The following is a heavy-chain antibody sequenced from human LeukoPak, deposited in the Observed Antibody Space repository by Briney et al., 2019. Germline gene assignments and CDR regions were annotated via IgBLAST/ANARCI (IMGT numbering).Heavy chain of an antibody. V-gene: IGHV1-18*01. CDR2: NSPYNGNT. D-gene: IGHD3-22*01. CDR1: GYTLTSYG. J-gene: IGHJ5*02. Sequence: GASVKVSCKASGYTLTSYGISWVRQAAAQERGYMGWNSPYNGNTNYAQKLQGRVTMTTDTSTSTAYMELRSLRSDDTAVYYCARDPSVDDSSGYYLLRVNWFDPWGQGTLVTVSS. CDR3: ARDPSVDDSSGYYLLRVNWFDP.